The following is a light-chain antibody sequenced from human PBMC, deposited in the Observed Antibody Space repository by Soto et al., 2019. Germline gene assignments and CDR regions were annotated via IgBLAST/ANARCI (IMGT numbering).Light chain of an antibody. CDR1: QTISSW. CDR3: QQYNSYSRT. V-gene: IGKV1-5*01. Sequence: HITQTPSTVSGSVRARVTITCRASQTISSWLAWYQQKQGKPHKLLIYDASSMESGIPSRFSGSGSGTEVTITISSLQSDDGETYYCQQYNSYSRTFGQGTKVDIK. CDR2: DAS. J-gene: IGKJ1*01.